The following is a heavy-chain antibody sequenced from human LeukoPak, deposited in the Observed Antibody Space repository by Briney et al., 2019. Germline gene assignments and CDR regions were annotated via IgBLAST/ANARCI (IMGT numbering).Heavy chain of an antibody. CDR1: EYTFTSYD. J-gene: IGHJ2*01. CDR3: ARMRGYSLGYWCLDL. V-gene: IGHV1-8*01. Sequence: ASVKVSCKAAEYTFTSYDINWVRQATGQGLEWMGWMNPTSGYTGYAQKFQGRVTMTRDTSISTAYMELSSLRSDDTAVYYCARMRGYSLGYWCLDLWGRGTLVTVSS. CDR2: MNPTSGYT. D-gene: IGHD5-18*01.